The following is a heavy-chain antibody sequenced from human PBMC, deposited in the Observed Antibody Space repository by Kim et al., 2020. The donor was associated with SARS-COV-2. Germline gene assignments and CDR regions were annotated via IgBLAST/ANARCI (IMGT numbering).Heavy chain of an antibody. CDR1: GYTFTSYG. CDR3: ARVRRIAAAGSWISSHSDY. D-gene: IGHD6-13*01. CDR2: ISAYNGNT. V-gene: IGHV1-18*01. J-gene: IGHJ4*02. Sequence: ASVKVSCKASGYTFTSYGISWVRQAPGQGLEWMGWISAYNGNTNYAQKLQGRVTMTTDTSTSTAYMELRSLRSDDTAVYYCARVRRIAAAGSWISSHSDYWGQGTLVTVSS.